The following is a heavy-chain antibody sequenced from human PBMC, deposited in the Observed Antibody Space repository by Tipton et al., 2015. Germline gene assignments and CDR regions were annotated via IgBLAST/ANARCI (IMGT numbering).Heavy chain of an antibody. CDR1: GFTVSSNY. D-gene: IGHD3-22*01. CDR3: ARDWGDDSTGYLGMDV. Sequence: SLRLSCAASGFTVSSNYMNWVRQAPGKGLEWLSLVYSGGGTYNADTVKGRFTISRDIFKNTLYLQMNSLRVEDTAVYYCARDWGDDSTGYLGMDVWGHGTTVTVSS. J-gene: IGHJ6*02. CDR2: VYSGGGT. V-gene: IGHV3-53*01.